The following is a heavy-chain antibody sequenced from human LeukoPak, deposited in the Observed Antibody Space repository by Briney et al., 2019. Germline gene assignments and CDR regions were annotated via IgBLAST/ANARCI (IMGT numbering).Heavy chain of an antibody. CDR3: AHHPFYGSGSYYSYYFDY. D-gene: IGHD3-10*01. Sequence: PEGSLRLSCAASGFTFSSYAMSWVRQAPGKGLEWVSAISGSGGSTYYADSVKGRFTISRDNSKNTLYLQMNSLRAEDTAVYYCAHHPFYGSGSYYSYYFDYWGQGTLVTVSS. CDR2: ISGSGGST. CDR1: GFTFSSYA. J-gene: IGHJ4*02. V-gene: IGHV3-23*01.